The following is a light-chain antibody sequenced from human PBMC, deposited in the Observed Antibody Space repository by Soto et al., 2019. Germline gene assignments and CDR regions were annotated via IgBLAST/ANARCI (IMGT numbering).Light chain of an antibody. CDR1: SSDVGSYNL. Sequence: QAVVTQPASVSGSPGQSITISCTGTSSDVGSYNLVSWYQQHPGKAPKLMIYEGSKRPSGVSNRFSGSKSGNTASLTISGLRAEDEADYYCCSYAGSSTLVFGGGTKVTVL. CDR3: CSYAGSSTLV. CDR2: EGS. V-gene: IGLV2-23*01. J-gene: IGLJ2*01.